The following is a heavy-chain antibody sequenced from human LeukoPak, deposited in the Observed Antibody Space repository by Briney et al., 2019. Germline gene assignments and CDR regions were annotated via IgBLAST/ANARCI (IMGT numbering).Heavy chain of an antibody. D-gene: IGHD6-13*01. J-gene: IGHJ4*02. Sequence: PGGSLRLSCAASGFTFSSYAMNWVRQAPGKGLEWVSGTGSTGISTFYADSVKGRFTISRDKSKNTLYLQMNTLRAEDTAVYFCAGGNSWPGLSYWGQGTLLTVSS. V-gene: IGHV3-23*05. CDR1: GFTFSSYA. CDR3: AGGNSWPGLSY. CDR2: TGSTGIST.